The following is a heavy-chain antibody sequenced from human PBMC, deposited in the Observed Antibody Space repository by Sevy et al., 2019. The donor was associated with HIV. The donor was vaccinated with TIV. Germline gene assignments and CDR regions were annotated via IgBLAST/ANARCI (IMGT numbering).Heavy chain of an antibody. V-gene: IGHV1-69*01. CDR2: IIPIFGTA. CDR3: ARVLLVVVPAARNYYYYGMDV. J-gene: IGHJ6*02. CDR1: GGTFSSYA. D-gene: IGHD2-2*01. Sequence: ASVEVSCKASGGTFSSYAISWVRQAPGQGLEWMGGIIPIFGTANYAQTFQGRVTITADESTSTAYMEVSSLRSEDTAVYYCARVLLVVVPAARNYYYYGMDVWGQGTTVTVSS.